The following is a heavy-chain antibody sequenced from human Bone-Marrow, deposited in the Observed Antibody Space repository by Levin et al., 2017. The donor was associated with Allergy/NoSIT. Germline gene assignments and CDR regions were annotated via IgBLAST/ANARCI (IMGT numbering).Heavy chain of an antibody. CDR3: ARGYCSGGSCSDAFDI. D-gene: IGHD2-15*01. CDR1: GGTFSSYA. CDR2: IIPIFGTA. V-gene: IGHV1-69*01. Sequence: KISCKASGGTFSSYAISWVRQAPGQGLEWMGGIIPIFGTANYAQKFQGRVTITADESTSTAYMELSSLRSEDTAVYYCARGYCSGGSCSDAFDIWGQGTMVTVSS. J-gene: IGHJ3*02.